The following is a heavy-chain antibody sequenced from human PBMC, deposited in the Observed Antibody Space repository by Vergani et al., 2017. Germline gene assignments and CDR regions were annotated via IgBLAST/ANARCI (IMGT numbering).Heavy chain of an antibody. V-gene: IGHV4-34*01. CDR3: ARGGPGYNWFDP. CDR2: INHSGST. CDR1: GGSFSGYY. J-gene: IGHJ5*02. Sequence: QVQLQQWGAGLLKPSETLSLTCAVYGGSFSGYYWSWIRQPPGKGLEWIGEINHSGSTNYNPSLKSRVTISVDTSKNQFSLKLSSVTAADTAVYYCARGGPGYNWFDPWGQGTLVTVSS. D-gene: IGHD3-10*01.